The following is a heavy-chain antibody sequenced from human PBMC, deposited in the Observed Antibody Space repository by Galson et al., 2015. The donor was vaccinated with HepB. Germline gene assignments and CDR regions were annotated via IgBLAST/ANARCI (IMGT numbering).Heavy chain of an antibody. CDR2: IYYSGST. V-gene: IGHV4-39*07. J-gene: IGHJ3*02. Sequence: ETLSLTCTVSGGSISSSSYYWGWIRQPPGKGLEWIGSIYYSGSTYYNPSLKSRVTISVDTSKNQFSLKLSSVTAADTAVYYCARDRLWTNRNGPDDAFDIWGQGTMVTVSS. D-gene: IGHD1-14*01. CDR3: ARDRLWTNRNGPDDAFDI. CDR1: GGSISSSSYY.